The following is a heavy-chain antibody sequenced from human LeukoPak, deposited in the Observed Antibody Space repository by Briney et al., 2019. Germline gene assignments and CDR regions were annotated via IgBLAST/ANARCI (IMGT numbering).Heavy chain of an antibody. CDR3: ARGPVRWLQTRNRKPYYFDY. CDR1: GYTFTSYD. J-gene: IGHJ4*02. CDR2: MNPNSGNT. D-gene: IGHD5-24*01. V-gene: IGHV1-8*01. Sequence: ASVKVSCKASGYTFTSYDINWVRQATGQGLEWMGWMNPNSGNTGYAQKFQGRVTMTRNTSISTAYMELSSLRSEDTAVYYRARGPVRWLQTRNRKPYYFDYWGQGTLVTVSS.